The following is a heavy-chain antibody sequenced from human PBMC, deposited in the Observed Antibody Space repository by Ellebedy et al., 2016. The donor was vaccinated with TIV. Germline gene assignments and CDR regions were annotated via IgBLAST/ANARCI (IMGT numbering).Heavy chain of an antibody. CDR2: IGTAGDT. Sequence: GESLKISCAVSGFTLSRYWMHWARQATGKGLEWVSAIGTAGDTYYPGSVKGRFTISRENAKNSLYLQMNSLRAGDTAVYYCARVGWFGEFRSYYFDYWGQGTLVTVSS. CDR1: GFTLSRYW. J-gene: IGHJ4*02. CDR3: ARVGWFGEFRSYYFDY. V-gene: IGHV3-13*04. D-gene: IGHD3-10*01.